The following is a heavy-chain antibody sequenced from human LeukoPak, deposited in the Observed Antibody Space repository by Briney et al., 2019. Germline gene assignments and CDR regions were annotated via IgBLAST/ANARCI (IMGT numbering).Heavy chain of an antibody. CDR2: TSYDGSNK. CDR3: AREIQQQLVPRGAFDI. V-gene: IGHV3-30-3*01. J-gene: IGHJ3*02. Sequence: GGSLRLSCAASGFTFSSYAMHWVRQAPGKGLEWVAVTSYDGSNKYYADSVKGRFTISRDNSKNTLYLQINSLRAEDTAVYYCAREIQQQLVPRGAFDIWGQGTMVTVSS. D-gene: IGHD6-13*01. CDR1: GFTFSSYA.